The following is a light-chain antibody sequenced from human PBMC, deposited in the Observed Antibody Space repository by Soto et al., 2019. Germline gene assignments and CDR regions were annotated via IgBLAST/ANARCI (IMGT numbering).Light chain of an antibody. CDR3: SAYTSIPTLV. CDR2: DVY. CDR1: SSDIGGYNY. J-gene: IGLJ1*01. Sequence: QSVLTQPASVSGSPGQSVTISCTGTSSDIGGYNYVSWYQQHPGNVPKLLIYDVYNRPSGVSNRFSGSKSGNTASLTISGLQAEDEADYFCSAYTSIPTLVFGTGTKLTVL. V-gene: IGLV2-14*03.